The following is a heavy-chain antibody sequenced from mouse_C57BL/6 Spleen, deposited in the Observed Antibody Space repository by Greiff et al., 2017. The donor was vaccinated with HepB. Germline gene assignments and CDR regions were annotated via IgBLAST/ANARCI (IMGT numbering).Heavy chain of an antibody. V-gene: IGHV1-55*01. CDR3: ARRYYGSSYVWWFDV. CDR2: IYPGSGST. D-gene: IGHD1-1*01. Sequence: VQLQQPGAELVKPGASVKMSCKASGYTFTSYWITWVKQRPGQGLEWIGDIYPGSGSTNYNEKFKSKATLTVDTSSSTAYMQLSSLTSEDSAVYYCARRYYGSSYVWWFDVWGTGTTVTVSS. CDR1: GYTFTSYW. J-gene: IGHJ1*03.